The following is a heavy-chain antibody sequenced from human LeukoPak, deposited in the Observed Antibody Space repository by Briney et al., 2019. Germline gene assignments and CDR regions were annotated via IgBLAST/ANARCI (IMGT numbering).Heavy chain of an antibody. V-gene: IGHV3-30*03. CDR3: ARDCWRAAAGTCFDY. D-gene: IGHD6-13*01. Sequence: GGSLRLSCAASGFTFSSYSMNWVRQAPGKGLEWVAVISYGGSNKYYADSVKGRFTISRDNSKNTLYLQMNSLRAEDTAVYYCARDCWRAAAGTCFDYWGQGTLVTVSS. J-gene: IGHJ4*02. CDR1: GFTFSSYS. CDR2: ISYGGSNK.